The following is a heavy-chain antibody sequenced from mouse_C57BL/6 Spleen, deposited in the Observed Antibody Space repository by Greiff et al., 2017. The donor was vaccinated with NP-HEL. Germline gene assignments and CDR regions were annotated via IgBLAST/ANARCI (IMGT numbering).Heavy chain of an antibody. CDR2: FYPGSGSI. J-gene: IGHJ4*01. D-gene: IGHD1-1*01. Sequence: QVHVKQSGAELVKPGASVKLSCKASGYTFTEYTIHWVKPRSGQGLEWIGWFYPGSGSIKYNEKFKDKATLTADNSSSTVYMELSRWTSEDSAVYFCARHEKDGSSNEAMAYWGQGTSVTDSS. CDR3: ARHEKDGSSNEAMAY. V-gene: IGHV1-62-2*01. CDR1: GYTFTEYT.